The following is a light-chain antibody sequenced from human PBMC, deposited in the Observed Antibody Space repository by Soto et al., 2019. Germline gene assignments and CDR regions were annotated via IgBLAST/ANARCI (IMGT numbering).Light chain of an antibody. CDR1: QSVSSN. CDR3: QYRGGSPPTWT. V-gene: IGKV3D-11*03. CDR2: XAS. Sequence: EIVMTQSAATLSVWPGEGATLXCRASQSVSSNFDWYQHRAGQAPRLLIXXASERATGIPDRLTGSGSGTDFTLTTRRLEPEDLAVYYCQYRGGSPPTWTFGQGTKVDI. J-gene: IGKJ1*01.